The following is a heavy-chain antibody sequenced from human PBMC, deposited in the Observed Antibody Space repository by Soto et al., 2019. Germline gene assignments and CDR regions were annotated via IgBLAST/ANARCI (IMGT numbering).Heavy chain of an antibody. V-gene: IGHV2-5*02. D-gene: IGHD3-10*01. CDR2: IYWDDDK. CDR1: GFSLTTGGVG. CDR3: ADATWFGDPFVC. J-gene: IGHJ4*02. Sequence: QITLKESGPTLVKPTQTLTLTCTFSGFSLTTGGVGVGWIRQPPGKALGWLALIYWDDDKRYSPSLKSRLTKTKDPPKTQVVLTMTNMHPMDTATYYCADATWFGDPFVCLGQGTLVTVSS.